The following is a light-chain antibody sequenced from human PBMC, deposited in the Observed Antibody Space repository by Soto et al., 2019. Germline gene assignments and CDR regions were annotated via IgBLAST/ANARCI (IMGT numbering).Light chain of an antibody. CDR1: QNIGSY. Sequence: VLTQSPATLSLSAGERATLSCRASQNIGSYLAWYQHKPGQPPRLLIFDTSNRATGIPDRLSASGSGTDFTLTISSLEPDDFASYYCQHGGHWLPYIFGQGTKLEIK. V-gene: IGKV3-11*01. J-gene: IGKJ2*01. CDR2: DTS. CDR3: QHGGHWLPYI.